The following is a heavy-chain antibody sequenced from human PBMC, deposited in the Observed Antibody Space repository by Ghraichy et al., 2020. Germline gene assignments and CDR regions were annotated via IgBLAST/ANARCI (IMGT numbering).Heavy chain of an antibody. J-gene: IGHJ4*02. CDR3: ARDFGSSSGGMD. V-gene: IGHV3-21*01. CDR2: ISSSSSYI. CDR1: GFTFSSYS. Sequence: GGSLRLSCAASGFTFSSYSMNWVRQAPGKGLEWVSSISSSSSYIYYADSVKGRFTISRDNAKNSLYLQMNSLRAEDTAVDYCARDFGSSSGGMDWGQGTLVTVSS. D-gene: IGHD6-6*01.